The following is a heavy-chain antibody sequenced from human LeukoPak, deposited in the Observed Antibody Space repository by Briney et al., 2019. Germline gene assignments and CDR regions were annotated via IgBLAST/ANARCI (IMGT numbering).Heavy chain of an antibody. D-gene: IGHD2-2*01. J-gene: IGHJ4*02. CDR1: GFTFSSYA. CDR3: AKGASSSDHAPH. CDR2: ISGSGGTT. Sequence: GGSLRLSCAASGFTFSSYAMNWVRQAPGKGLEWVSGISGSGGTTYYADSVKGRFTISRDNSKNTLYLQMNSLRADDTAVYYCAKGASSSDHAPHWGQGALVTVSS. V-gene: IGHV3-23*01.